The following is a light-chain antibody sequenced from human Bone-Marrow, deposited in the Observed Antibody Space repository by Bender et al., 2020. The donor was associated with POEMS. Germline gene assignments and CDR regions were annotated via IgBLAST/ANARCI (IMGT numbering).Light chain of an antibody. J-gene: IGLJ3*02. CDR1: TSDVGSYRF. CDR3: CSFGSPWTWV. Sequence: QSALTQPASVSGSPGQSITISCTGTTSDVGSYRFVSWYQQHPGKVPKLIIYEGNRRPSGVSNRFSGSESGTTTALTISGLQAEDEADYFCCSFGSPWTWVFGGGTKLTVL. V-gene: IGLV2-23*01. CDR2: EGN.